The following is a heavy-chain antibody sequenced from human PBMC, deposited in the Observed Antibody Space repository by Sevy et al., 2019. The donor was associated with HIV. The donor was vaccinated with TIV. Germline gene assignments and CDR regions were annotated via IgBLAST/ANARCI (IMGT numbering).Heavy chain of an antibody. V-gene: IGHV3-30-3*01. Sequence: GGSLRLSCAASGFTFSRYAMHWVRQAPGKGLEWVAVISYDGGNKYFTDSLKGRFTISRDNSKNTLILQMNSLRPEDTAVYYCARTGTGHSYGTPPWYWGQGTLVTVSS. D-gene: IGHD5-18*01. CDR2: ISYDGGNK. CDR3: ARTGTGHSYGTPPWY. J-gene: IGHJ4*02. CDR1: GFTFSRYA.